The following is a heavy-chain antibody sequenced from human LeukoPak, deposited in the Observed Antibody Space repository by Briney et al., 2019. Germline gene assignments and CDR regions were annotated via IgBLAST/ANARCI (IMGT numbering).Heavy chain of an antibody. J-gene: IGHJ3*02. D-gene: IGHD3-22*01. Sequence: GGSLRLSCAASGFTFSSYAMTWVRQAPGKGLEWISAISGSAYSTSYADSVKGRFTNSRDNSKNTLYLQMNSLRAEDTAIYYCARNTSGFKLGDAFDIWGQGTMVTVSS. CDR3: ARNTSGFKLGDAFDI. V-gene: IGHV3-23*01. CDR1: GFTFSSYA. CDR2: ISGSAYST.